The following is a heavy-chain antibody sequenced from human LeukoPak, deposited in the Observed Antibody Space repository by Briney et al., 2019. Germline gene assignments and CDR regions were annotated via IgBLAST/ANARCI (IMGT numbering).Heavy chain of an antibody. J-gene: IGHJ4*02. V-gene: IGHV3-30*02. CDR3: ATDLPYDILTGQRQLGYPDY. CDR2: IRYDGGSQ. Sequence: GGSLRLSCAASGFTFSRFGMHWVRQPPGKGLEWVAFIRYDGGSQYYADSVKGRFTISRDNSKNTLYLQMNSLRAEDTAVYYCATDLPYDILTGQRQLGYPDYWGQGTLVTVSS. D-gene: IGHD3-9*01. CDR1: GFTFSRFG.